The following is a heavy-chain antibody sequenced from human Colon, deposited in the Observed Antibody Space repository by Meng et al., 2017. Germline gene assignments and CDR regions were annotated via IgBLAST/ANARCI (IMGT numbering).Heavy chain of an antibody. D-gene: IGHD4-23*01. J-gene: IGHJ4*02. V-gene: IGHV3-48*03. Sequence: GGSLRPSCAASGFTFSSYEMNWVRQAPGKVREWISYISSSGDTMYYEDSVKGRFTIARDNANNALYLQMNSLRAEDTAVYYCARVKGLRWHHFDYWGQGTLVNVSS. CDR3: ARVKGLRWHHFDY. CDR2: ISSSGDTM. CDR1: GFTFSSYE.